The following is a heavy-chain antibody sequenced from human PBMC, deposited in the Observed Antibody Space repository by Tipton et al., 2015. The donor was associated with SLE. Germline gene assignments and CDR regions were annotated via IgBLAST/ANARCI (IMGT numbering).Heavy chain of an antibody. J-gene: IGHJ4*02. Sequence: SLRLSCAASGFPFSSYAMGWVRQAPGKGLAWVSGISGSGNSTYYADSLKGRFTISRDNSKNTLYLQMNSLRAEDTAVYYCAHRGTSSGYYYYFDYWGQGTLVTVSS. CDR3: AHRGTSSGYYYYFDY. D-gene: IGHD3-22*01. V-gene: IGHV3-23*01. CDR1: GFPFSSYA. CDR2: ISGSGNST.